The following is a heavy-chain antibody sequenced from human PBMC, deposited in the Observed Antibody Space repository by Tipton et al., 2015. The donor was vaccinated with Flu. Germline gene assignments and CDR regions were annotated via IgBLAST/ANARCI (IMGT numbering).Heavy chain of an antibody. CDR2: IHRAGNT. Sequence: TLSLTCSVSGDSIDSRYYWGWIRQPPGKGLEWIGNIHRAGNTYYNPSLKSRVSMSIDRSKNQFSLKMSSVTAADTAVYYCARDHEWRNWYFDLWGRGTLVTVSS. D-gene: IGHD3-3*01. CDR1: GDSIDSRYY. J-gene: IGHJ2*01. CDR3: ARDHEWRNWYFDL. V-gene: IGHV4-38-2*02.